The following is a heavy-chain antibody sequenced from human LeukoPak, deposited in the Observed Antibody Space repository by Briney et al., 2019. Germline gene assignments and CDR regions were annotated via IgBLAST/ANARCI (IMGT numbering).Heavy chain of an antibody. CDR1: GGSFSGYY. Sequence: KSSETLSLTCAVYGGSFSGYYWSWLRQPPGKGLEWIGEINHSGSTNYNPSLKSRVTISVDTSKNQFSLKLSSVTAADTAVYYCATSSQADYDILTGYYSFDYWGQGTLVTVSS. CDR3: ATSSQADYDILTGYYSFDY. CDR2: INHSGST. V-gene: IGHV4-34*01. D-gene: IGHD3-9*01. J-gene: IGHJ4*02.